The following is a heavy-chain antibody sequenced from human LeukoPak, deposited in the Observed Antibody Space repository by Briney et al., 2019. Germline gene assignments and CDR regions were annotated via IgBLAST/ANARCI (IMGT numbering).Heavy chain of an antibody. CDR3: ARGPIVAARLALNWFDP. Sequence: PSETLSLTCAVYGGSFSGYYWSWIRQPPGKGLEWIGEINHSGSTNYNPSLKSRVTISVDTSKNQFSLKLSSVTAADTAVYYCARGPIVAARLALNWFDPWGQGTLVTVSS. CDR1: GGSFSGYY. J-gene: IGHJ5*02. CDR2: INHSGST. D-gene: IGHD6-6*01. V-gene: IGHV4-34*01.